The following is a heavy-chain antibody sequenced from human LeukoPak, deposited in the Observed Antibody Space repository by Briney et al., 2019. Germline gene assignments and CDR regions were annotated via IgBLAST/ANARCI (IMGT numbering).Heavy chain of an antibody. CDR2: IYHSGSI. V-gene: IGHV4-38-2*02. J-gene: IGHJ5*02. CDR3: ARDMVRGVIIEPNRGWFDP. Sequence: SETLSLTCTVSVYSISSGYYWGWIRQPPGKGLEWFGSIYHSGSIYYNPSLKRRVTISVDTFKNQFSLKLSSVTTAGTAVYYWARDMVRGVIIEPNRGWFDPWGQGTLVTVSS. CDR1: VYSISSGYY. D-gene: IGHD3-10*01.